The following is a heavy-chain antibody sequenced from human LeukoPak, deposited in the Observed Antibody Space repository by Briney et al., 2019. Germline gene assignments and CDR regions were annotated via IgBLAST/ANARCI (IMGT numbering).Heavy chain of an antibody. J-gene: IGHJ3*02. CDR2: ISNSGSTI. CDR3: ARRPWFGELFGAFDI. CDR1: GFTFSDYY. V-gene: IGHV3-11*01. Sequence: GGSLRLSCAASGFTFSDYYMSWIRQAPGKGLEWVSYISNSGSTIYYADSVKGQFTISRDNAKNSLYLQMNSLRAEDTAVYYCARRPWFGELFGAFDIWGQGTMVTVSS. D-gene: IGHD3-10*01.